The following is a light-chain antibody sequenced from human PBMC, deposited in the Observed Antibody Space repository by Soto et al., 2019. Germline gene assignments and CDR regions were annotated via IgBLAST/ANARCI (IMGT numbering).Light chain of an antibody. CDR1: SSDVGGYNY. Sequence: QSALTQPASVSGSPGQSITISCTGTSSDVGGYNYVSWYQHHPGKAPKLMISEVSNRPSGVSNRFSGSKSGNTASLTISGLQAEDEADYYCTSRTSSSTYVFGTGTKLTVL. V-gene: IGLV2-14*01. CDR2: EVS. CDR3: TSRTSSSTYV. J-gene: IGLJ1*01.